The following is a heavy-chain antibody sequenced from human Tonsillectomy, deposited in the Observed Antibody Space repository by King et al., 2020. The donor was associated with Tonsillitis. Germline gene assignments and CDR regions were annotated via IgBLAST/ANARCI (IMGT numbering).Heavy chain of an antibody. CDR2: IYSGGST. D-gene: IGHD3-22*01. Sequence: QLVQSGGGLVQPGRSLRLSCAASGFTVSSNYMSWVRQAPGKGLEWVSVIYSGGSTYYADSVKGRFTISRHNFKNTLYLQMNSLRTEDTAMYYCARVGYGSSGYFRINDAFDIWGQGTMVTVSS. V-gene: IGHV3-53*04. CDR3: ARVGYGSSGYFRINDAFDI. J-gene: IGHJ3*02. CDR1: GFTVSSNY.